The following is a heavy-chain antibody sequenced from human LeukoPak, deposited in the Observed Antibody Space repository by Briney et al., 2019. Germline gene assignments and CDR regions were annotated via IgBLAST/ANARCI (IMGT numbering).Heavy chain of an antibody. CDR3: TRDADGDYEVVDY. CDR2: IRSKAYGGTT. V-gene: IGHV3-49*03. J-gene: IGHJ4*02. CDR1: GFTFGDYG. D-gene: IGHD4-17*01. Sequence: PGGPLRLSCTASGFTFGDYGMSWFRQAPGKGLEWVGFIRSKAYGGTTEYAASVKGRFTISRDDSKSIAYLQMNSLQTEDTAVYYCTRDADGDYEVVDYWGQGTLVIVSS.